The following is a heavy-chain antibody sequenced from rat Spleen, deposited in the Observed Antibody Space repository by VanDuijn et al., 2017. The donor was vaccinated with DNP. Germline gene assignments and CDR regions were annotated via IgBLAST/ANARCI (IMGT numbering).Heavy chain of an antibody. CDR1: GFTFSDYA. V-gene: IGHV5-17*01. D-gene: IGHD1-9*01. Sequence: EVQLVESGGGLVQPGRSLKLSCAASGFTFSDYAMAWVRQAPKKSLEWVATIFYDGDRTYYRDSVKGRFTISRDNAKTTLYLQMDSLRSEDTATYYCAREGYIPFDYWGQGVMVTVSS. CDR3: AREGYIPFDY. CDR2: IFYDGDRT. J-gene: IGHJ2*01.